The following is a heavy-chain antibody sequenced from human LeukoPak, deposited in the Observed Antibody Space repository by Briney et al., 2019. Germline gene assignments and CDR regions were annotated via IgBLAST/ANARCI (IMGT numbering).Heavy chain of an antibody. V-gene: IGHV3-23*01. J-gene: IGHJ3*02. Sequence: PGGSLRLSCAASGFTFSSYAMSWVRQAPGKGLEWVSAISGSGGSTYYADSVKGRFTISRDNSKNTLYLQMNSLRAEDTAVYYCARDYGGDGSYDAFDIWGQGTMVTVSS. CDR2: ISGSGGST. CDR3: ARDYGGDGSYDAFDI. D-gene: IGHD1-26*01. CDR1: GFTFSSYA.